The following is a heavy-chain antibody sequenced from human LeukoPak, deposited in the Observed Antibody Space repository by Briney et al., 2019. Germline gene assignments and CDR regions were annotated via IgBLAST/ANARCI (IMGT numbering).Heavy chain of an antibody. Sequence: SETLSLTCAVYGGSFSGHYWSWIRQPPGKGLEWIGEINHSGSTNYNPSLKSRVTISVDTSKNQFSLKLSSVTAADTAVYYCARVFGMDSSSWYVYYYYYMDVWGKGTTVTVSS. J-gene: IGHJ6*03. CDR2: INHSGST. CDR3: ARVFGMDSSSWYVYYYYYMDV. D-gene: IGHD6-13*01. V-gene: IGHV4-34*01. CDR1: GGSFSGHY.